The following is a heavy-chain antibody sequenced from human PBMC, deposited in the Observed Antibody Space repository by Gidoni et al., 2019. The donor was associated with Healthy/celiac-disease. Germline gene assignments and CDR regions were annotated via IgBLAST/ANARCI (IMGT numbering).Heavy chain of an antibody. CDR1: GFTFGDYA. D-gene: IGHD3-9*01. V-gene: IGHV3-49*03. CDR2: IRSKAYGGTT. CDR3: TRDPREDDILTGYVDY. Sequence: EVQLVESGGGLVQPGRSLRLSCTASGFTFGDYAMSWFRQAPGKGLEWVGFIRSKAYGGTTEYAASVKGRFTISRDDSKSIAYLQMNSLKTEDTAVYYCTRDPREDDILTGYVDYWGQGTLVTVSS. J-gene: IGHJ4*02.